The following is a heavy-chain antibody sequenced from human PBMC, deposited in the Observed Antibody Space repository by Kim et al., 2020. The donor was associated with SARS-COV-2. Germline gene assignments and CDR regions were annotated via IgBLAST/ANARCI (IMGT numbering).Heavy chain of an antibody. CDR2: INHSGST. J-gene: IGHJ5*02. CDR1: GGSFSGYY. V-gene: IGHV4-34*01. CDR3: ARRRQSIWLGEPLLDP. Sequence: SETLSLTCAVYGGSFSGYYWSWIRQPPGKGLEWIGEINHSGSTNYNPSLKSRVTISVDTSKNQFSLKLSSVTAADTAVYYCARRRQSIWLGEPLLDPWG. D-gene: IGHD3-10*01.